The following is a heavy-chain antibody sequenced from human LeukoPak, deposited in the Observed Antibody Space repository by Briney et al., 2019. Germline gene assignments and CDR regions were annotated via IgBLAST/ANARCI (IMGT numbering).Heavy chain of an antibody. D-gene: IGHD1-1*01. CDR2: IYYSGST. J-gene: IGHJ5*02. Sequence: SETLSLTCTVSGGSISSYYWSWIRQPPGKGLEWIGYIYYSGSTNYNPSLKSRVTMSVDTSKNQFSLKLTSVTAADTALYYCARTFYDDGRGTTRNDLFDPWGQGTLVTVSS. V-gene: IGHV4-59*12. CDR3: ARTFYDDGRGTTRNDLFDP. CDR1: GGSISSYY.